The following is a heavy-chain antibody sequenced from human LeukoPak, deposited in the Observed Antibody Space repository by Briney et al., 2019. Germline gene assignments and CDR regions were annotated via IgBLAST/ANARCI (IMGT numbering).Heavy chain of an antibody. CDR1: GGSISSGGYY. J-gene: IGHJ4*02. CDR2: IYYSGST. V-gene: IGHV4-31*03. CDR3: ARVGGGQYCSGGSCYHLATDDY. D-gene: IGHD2-15*01. Sequence: PSQTLSLTCTVSGGSISSGGYYWSWIRQHPGKGLEWIGYIYYSGSTYYNPSLKSRVTISVYTSKNQFSLKLSSVTAADTAVYYCARVGGGQYCSGGSCYHLATDDYWGQGTLVTVSS.